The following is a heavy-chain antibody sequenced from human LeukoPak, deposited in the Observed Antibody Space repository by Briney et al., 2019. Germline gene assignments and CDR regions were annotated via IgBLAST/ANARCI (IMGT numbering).Heavy chain of an antibody. Sequence: PGGSLTLSCAASGFTFSSYAMSWVRQAPGKGLEWVAGISGSGGRAYYADSVKGRVPNSRDNSKNTLYLQMYSRRDEDTAVYYCAKDLECSSPSCYVMNWFVSGGQGSLVTVCS. V-gene: IGHV3-23*01. CDR1: GFTFSSYA. CDR3: AKDLECSSPSCYVMNWFVS. J-gene: IGHJ5*01. D-gene: IGHD2-2*01. CDR2: ISGSGGRA.